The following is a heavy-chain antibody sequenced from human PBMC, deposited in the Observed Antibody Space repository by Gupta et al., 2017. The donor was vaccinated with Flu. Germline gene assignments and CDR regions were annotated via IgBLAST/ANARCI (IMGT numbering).Heavy chain of an antibody. Sequence: QVQLVESGGGLVKPGGSLRLSCAASGFPFSDYYMSWIRQAPGKGLEWVSYISSSSSYTNYADSVKGRFTISRDNAKNSLYLQMNSLRAEDTAVYYCARGNGLMVYAEFDYWGQGTLVTVSS. V-gene: IGHV3-11*05. CDR2: ISSSSSYT. CDR3: ARGNGLMVYAEFDY. CDR1: GFPFSDYY. J-gene: IGHJ4*02. D-gene: IGHD2-8*01.